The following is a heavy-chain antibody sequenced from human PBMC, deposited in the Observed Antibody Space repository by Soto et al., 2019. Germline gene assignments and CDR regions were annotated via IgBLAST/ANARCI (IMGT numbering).Heavy chain of an antibody. J-gene: IGHJ5*02. V-gene: IGHV3-13*01. D-gene: IGHD6-13*01. CDR3: AREDSSSWYGGLWFDP. Sequence: GGSLRLSCAASGFTFSSYDMHWVRQATGKGLEWVSAIGTAGDTYYPGSVKGRFTISRENAKNSLYLQMNSLRAEDTAVYYCAREDSSSWYGGLWFDPWGQGTLVTVSS. CDR1: GFTFSSYD. CDR2: IGTAGDT.